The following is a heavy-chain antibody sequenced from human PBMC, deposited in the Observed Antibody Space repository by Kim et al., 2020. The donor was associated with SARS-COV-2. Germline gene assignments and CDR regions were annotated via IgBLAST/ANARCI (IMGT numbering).Heavy chain of an antibody. D-gene: IGHD6-13*01. V-gene: IGHV4-59*01. CDR3: ARESARTQIAAGPFDL. CDR1: GGSISSYY. CDR2: IYYSGST. Sequence: SETLSLTCTVSGGSISSYYWSWIRQPPGKGLEWIGYIYYSGSTNYNPSLKSRVTISVDTSKNQFSLKLSSVTAADTAVYYCARESARTQIAAGPFDLWGRGTLVTVSS. J-gene: IGHJ2*01.